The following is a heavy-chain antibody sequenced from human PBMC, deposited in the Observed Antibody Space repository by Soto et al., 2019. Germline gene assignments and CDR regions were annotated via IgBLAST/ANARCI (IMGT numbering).Heavy chain of an antibody. CDR1: GFTFSSYG. J-gene: IGHJ4*02. V-gene: IGHV3-33*01. D-gene: IGHD3-10*01. CDR2: IWHDGSNR. CDR3: VRDGSELLWSWESSRESYFDY. Sequence: GGSLRLSCAASGFTFSSYGMHWVRQAPGKGLEWVAIIWHDGSNRYYVDSVKGRFTISRDNSKSTLYMQMNNLRAEDTAMYYCVRDGSELLWSWESSRESYFDYWGQGTLVTVSS.